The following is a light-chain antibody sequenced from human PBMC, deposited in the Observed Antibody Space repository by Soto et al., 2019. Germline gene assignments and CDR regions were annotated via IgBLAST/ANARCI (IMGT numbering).Light chain of an antibody. CDR3: CSYAGSYTYVV. V-gene: IGLV2-11*01. CDR1: SSDVGGYNY. Sequence: QSALTQPRSVSGSPGQSVTISCTGTSSDVGGYNYLSWSQQHPGKAPKLMIYDVSKRPSGVPDRSSGSKSGNTASLTISGLQAEDETDYYCCSYAGSYTYVVFGGGTKLTVL. J-gene: IGLJ2*01. CDR2: DVS.